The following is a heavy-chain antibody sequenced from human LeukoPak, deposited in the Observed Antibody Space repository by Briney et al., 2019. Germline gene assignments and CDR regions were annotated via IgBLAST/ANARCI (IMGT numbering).Heavy chain of an antibody. CDR1: GGSISSSSCY. V-gene: IGHV4-39*01. Sequence: SETLYLTCTVSGGSISSSSCYWGWIRQPPGKGLEWIGSIYYSGSTYYNPSLKSRVTISVDTSKNQFSLKLSSVTAADTAVYYCVRHWKYGSGSYFFKFLWVMDVWGQGTTVTVSS. J-gene: IGHJ6*02. D-gene: IGHD3-10*01. CDR2: IYYSGST. CDR3: VRHWKYGSGSYFFKFLWVMDV.